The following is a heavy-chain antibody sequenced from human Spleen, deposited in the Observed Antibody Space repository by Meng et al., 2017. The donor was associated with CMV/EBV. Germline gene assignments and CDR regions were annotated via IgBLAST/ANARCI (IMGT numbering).Heavy chain of an antibody. V-gene: IGHV3-43*01. Sequence: GESLNISCAASGFSFDDYTMHWVRQAPGKGLEWVSLISRDGHRTYYADSVKGRFTISRDNAKNSLYLQMNSLRAEGTAVYYCTRRERATIKNFDYWGQGTLVTVSS. D-gene: IGHD5-24*01. CDR3: TRRERATIKNFDY. J-gene: IGHJ4*02. CDR2: ISRDGHRT. CDR1: GFSFDDYT.